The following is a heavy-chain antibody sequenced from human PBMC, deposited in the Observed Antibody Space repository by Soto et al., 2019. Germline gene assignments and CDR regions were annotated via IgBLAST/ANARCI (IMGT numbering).Heavy chain of an antibody. CDR1: GYTFSNYG. J-gene: IGHJ1*01. CDR2: ISGYNANT. V-gene: IGHV1-18*01. D-gene: IGHD6-13*01. CDR3: AREREDSSWSSYEYLQH. Sequence: HVQLVQSGGEVKKPGASVKVSCKASGYTFSNYGIHWVRQAPGQGLEWMGWISGYNANTRHAQKVQGRVTMTTDTSPTTAYIELRSLTSDDTAVYYCAREREDSSWSSYEYLQHWGQGTLITVSS.